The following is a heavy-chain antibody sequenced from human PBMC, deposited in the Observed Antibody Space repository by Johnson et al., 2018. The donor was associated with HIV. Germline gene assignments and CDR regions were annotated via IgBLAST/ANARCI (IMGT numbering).Heavy chain of an antibody. CDR1: GFTFSNYG. V-gene: IGHV3-30*03. CDR3: ARDLVGGSYLLGAFDI. D-gene: IGHD1-26*01. Sequence: QVQLVESGGGVVQPWRSLRLSCAASGFTFSNYGMHWVRQAPGKGLEWVAVISYDGTNKYYADSVKGRFTISRDNSKNTLYLQMNSLRAEYTAVYNCARDLVGGSYLLGAFDIWGQGTMVTVSS. J-gene: IGHJ3*02. CDR2: ISYDGTNK.